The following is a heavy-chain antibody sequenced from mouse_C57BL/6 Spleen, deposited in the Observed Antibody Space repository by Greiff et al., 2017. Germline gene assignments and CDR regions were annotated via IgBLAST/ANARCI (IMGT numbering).Heavy chain of an antibody. Sequence: EVMLVESGGGLVKPGGSLKLSCAASGFTFSSYTMSWVRQTPEKRLEWVATISGGGGNTYYPDSVKGRFTISRDNAKNTLYLQMSSLRSEDTALYYCARQGTYYGSSPGFDYWCQGTTLTVSS. CDR1: GFTFSSYT. D-gene: IGHD1-1*01. CDR2: ISGGGGNT. V-gene: IGHV5-9*01. CDR3: ARQGTYYGSSPGFDY. J-gene: IGHJ2*01.